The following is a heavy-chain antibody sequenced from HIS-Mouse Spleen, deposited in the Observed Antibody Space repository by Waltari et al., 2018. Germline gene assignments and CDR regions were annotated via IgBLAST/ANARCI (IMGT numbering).Heavy chain of an antibody. V-gene: IGHV4-39*07. J-gene: IGHJ4*02. CDR2: IYYSGVT. CDR1: IGCSGDD. CDR3: ARLAAAGTY. D-gene: IGHD6-13*01. Sequence: IGCSGDDLGWIRQPPGNGLEWIRGIYYSGVTYYNPTLKSRVTISVDTSTNQFSLTLSSVTAADTAVYYCARLAAAGTYWGQGTLVTVSS.